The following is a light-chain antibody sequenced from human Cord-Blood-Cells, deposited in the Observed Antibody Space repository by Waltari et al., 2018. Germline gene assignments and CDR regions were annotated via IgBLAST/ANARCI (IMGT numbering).Light chain of an antibody. V-gene: IGLV2-14*01. CDR2: DVR. CDR3: SSYTSSSTYV. CDR1: SSDGGGYNY. J-gene: IGLJ1*01. Sequence: QSALTQPASVSGSPGQLITISCTGTSSDGGGYNYVSWYQQHPGKAPKPMIYDVRKRPSGVSNRFSRSKSGNTASLTISGLQAEDEADYYCSSYTSSSTYVFGTGTKVTVL.